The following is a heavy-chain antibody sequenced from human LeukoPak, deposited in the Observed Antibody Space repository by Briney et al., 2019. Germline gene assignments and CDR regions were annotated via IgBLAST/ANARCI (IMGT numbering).Heavy chain of an antibody. V-gene: IGHV1-2*02. Sequence: ASVKVSCKASGYTFTDYYMHWVRQAPGQGLEWMGWINPNSGGTNYAQKFQGRVTMTRDTSISTDYMELRRLRPDDTAVYYCARASYYYDSSGYPGYYFDYWGQGTLVTVSS. CDR2: INPNSGGT. J-gene: IGHJ4*02. CDR3: ARASYYYDSSGYPGYYFDY. CDR1: GYTFTDYY. D-gene: IGHD3-22*01.